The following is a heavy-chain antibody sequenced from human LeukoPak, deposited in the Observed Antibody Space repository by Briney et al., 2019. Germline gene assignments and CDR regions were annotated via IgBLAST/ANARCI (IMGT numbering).Heavy chain of an antibody. CDR1: EFTGRTNY. V-gene: IGHV3-66*01. Sequence: GGALRLSCAASEFTGRTNYMSWVRQAPGEGVEWVSVIYSGGSTYYADSVKGRFTISSDNSKNTLYLQMNSLRAEDTAVYYCARELPRYYSGMDVWGQGTTVTVSS. J-gene: IGHJ6*02. CDR3: ARELPRYYSGMDV. CDR2: IYSGGST.